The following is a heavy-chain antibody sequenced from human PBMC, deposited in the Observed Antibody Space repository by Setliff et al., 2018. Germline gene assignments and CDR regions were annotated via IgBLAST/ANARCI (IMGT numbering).Heavy chain of an antibody. Sequence: SETLSLTCAAYGGTFSDYYWTWIRQPPGKGLEWVGEINHRGSTTYNPSLKSRVTISVDTSKVQFSLKVISMTAADTAVYYCARGRNIAARLLDSWGQGTLVTVFS. V-gene: IGHV4-34*01. CDR1: GGTFSDYY. D-gene: IGHD6-6*01. J-gene: IGHJ4*02. CDR2: INHRGST. CDR3: ARGRNIAARLLDS.